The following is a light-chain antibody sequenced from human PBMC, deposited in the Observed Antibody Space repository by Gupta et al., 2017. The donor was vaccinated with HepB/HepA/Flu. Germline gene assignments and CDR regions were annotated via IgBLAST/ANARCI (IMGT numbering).Light chain of an antibody. Sequence: DIQMTQSPSSLSASVGDRVTITCRASQGIRNNLGWYQQMPGKAPKCLISAASSLHSGVPSRFSGSGSGTEFTLTISSLQPEDFATYYCLQQNYYPWTFGQWTTLELK. CDR2: AAS. V-gene: IGKV1-17*01. CDR3: LQQNYYPWT. CDR1: QGIRNN. J-gene: IGKJ1*01.